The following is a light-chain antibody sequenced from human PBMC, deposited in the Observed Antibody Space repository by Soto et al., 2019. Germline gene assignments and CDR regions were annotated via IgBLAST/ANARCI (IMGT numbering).Light chain of an antibody. J-gene: IGKJ2*01. CDR2: AAP. Sequence: EIVLTQSPATLALSPGERATLSCSASQSVSSSLGWYQQKPGQAPRLLIDAAPNRATCIPTRFSGSGSGTDVTRAISSLELDDFAVYYCQQRTDCPRTCGQGTKLEIQ. V-gene: IGKV3-11*01. CDR3: QQRTDCPRT. CDR1: QSVSSS.